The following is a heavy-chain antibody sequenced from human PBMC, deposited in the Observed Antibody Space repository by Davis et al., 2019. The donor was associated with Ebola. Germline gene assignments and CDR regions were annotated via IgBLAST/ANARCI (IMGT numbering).Heavy chain of an antibody. Sequence: GSLRLSCAASGFTFSDYYMSWIRQPPGKGLEWIGEINHSGSTNYNPSLKSRVTISVDTSKNQFSLKLSSVTAADTAVYYCARGGGIQLWLRRRLDPWGQGTLVTVSS. J-gene: IGHJ5*02. CDR2: INHSGST. CDR1: GFTFSDYY. D-gene: IGHD5-18*01. V-gene: IGHV4-34*01. CDR3: ARGGGIQLWLRRRLDP.